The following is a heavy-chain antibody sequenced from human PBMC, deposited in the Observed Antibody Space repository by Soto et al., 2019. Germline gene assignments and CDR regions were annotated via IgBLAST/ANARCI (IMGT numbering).Heavy chain of an antibody. D-gene: IGHD3-22*01. CDR2: IHWNDDK. J-gene: IGHJ5*02. Sequence: SGPTLVNPTQTPTLTCSFSGFSLSVYGVRVIWFRQPPGETLEWLALIHWNDDKRYSPYLKSRLTITKDTSKNQVVLTLTNLDPLDTGTYFCAHTKDSSGFLTSCGQGILVTVSS. CDR1: GFSLSVYGVR. V-gene: IGHV2-5*01. CDR3: AHTKDSSGFLTS.